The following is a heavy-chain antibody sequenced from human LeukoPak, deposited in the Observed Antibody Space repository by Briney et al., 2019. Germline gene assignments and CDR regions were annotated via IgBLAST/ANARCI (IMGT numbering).Heavy chain of an antibody. D-gene: IGHD5-12*01. J-gene: IGHJ3*02. CDR2: IYYSGST. CDR1: GGSISSSSYY. CDR3: ARVGIRVPRSIVATSLGAFDI. Sequence: SETLSLTCTVSGGSISSSSYYWGWIRQPPGKELEWIGSIYYSGSTYYNPSLKSRVTISVDTSKNQFSLKLSSETAADTAVYYCARVGIRVPRSIVATSLGAFDIWGQGTMVTVSS. V-gene: IGHV4-39*07.